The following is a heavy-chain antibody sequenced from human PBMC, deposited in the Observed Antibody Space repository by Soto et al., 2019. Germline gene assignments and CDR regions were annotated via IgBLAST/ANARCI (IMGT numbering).Heavy chain of an antibody. Sequence: SETLSLTCTVSGGSISSSSYYWGWIRQPPGKGLEWIGSIYYSGNTYYNPSLKSRVTISVDTAKNQFSLKLSSVTAADTAVYYCARLLQLTMDVVIFDYWGLGTLVTVSS. V-gene: IGHV4-39*01. CDR2: IYYSGNT. J-gene: IGHJ4*02. CDR3: ARLLQLTMDVVIFDY. CDR1: GGSISSSSYY. D-gene: IGHD3-10*01.